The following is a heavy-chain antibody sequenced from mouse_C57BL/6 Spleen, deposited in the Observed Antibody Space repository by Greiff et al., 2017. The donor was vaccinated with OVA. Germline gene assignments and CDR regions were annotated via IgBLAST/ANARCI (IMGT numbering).Heavy chain of an antibody. CDR1: GFSLTTFGMG. CDR3: ARIVDYGFSY. CDR2: IWWGDAK. D-gene: IGHD2-4*01. J-gene: IGHJ3*01. Sequence: QVTLKESGPGLLQPSQTLSLTCSFSGFSLTTFGMGVGWLRPPPGQGLEGLAHIWWGDAKYYDPALKSRLTISKDTSKHQVFLKSANVDTSDTATYYCARIVDYGFSYWGQGALVTVSA. V-gene: IGHV8-8*01.